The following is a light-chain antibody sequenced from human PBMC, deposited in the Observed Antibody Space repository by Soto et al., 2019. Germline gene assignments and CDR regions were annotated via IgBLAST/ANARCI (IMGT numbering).Light chain of an antibody. J-gene: IGKJ1*01. CDR3: PQYGSSSPRT. V-gene: IGKV1-5*03. CDR1: QSVGSW. CDR2: KAS. Sequence: DIQMTQSPSTLSASVGDRVTITCRASQSVGSWLSWYQQKPGKAPKRLIYKASSLESGVPSRFSGSGSGTEFSRTISRLQPDDFASYTCPQYGSSSPRTFGQGTKVEIK.